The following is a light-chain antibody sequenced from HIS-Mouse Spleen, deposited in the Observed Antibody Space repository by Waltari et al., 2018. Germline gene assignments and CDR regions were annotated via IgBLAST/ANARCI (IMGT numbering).Light chain of an antibody. V-gene: IGKV1-9*01. CDR3: QQLNSYPPT. J-gene: IGKJ1*01. CDR2: AAS. Sequence: DIQLTQSPSSLSASVGDRVTITCRASQGISSYLAWYQQKPGKAPKLLIYAASSLQSVVPSMFSGNGSGTEFTLTISSLQPEDFATYDCQQLNSYPPTFGQGTKVEIK. CDR1: QGISSY.